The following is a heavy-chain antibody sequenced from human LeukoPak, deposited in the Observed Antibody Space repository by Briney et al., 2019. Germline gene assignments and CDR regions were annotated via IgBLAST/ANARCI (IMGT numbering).Heavy chain of an antibody. J-gene: IGHJ5*02. CDR3: ARDRGVRGVMRVFDP. Sequence: GASVKVSCKASGYTFTGYYMHWVRQAPGQGLEWMGWINPNSGGTNYAQKFQGRVTMTRDTFISTAYMELSRLRSDDTAVYYCARDRGVRGVMRVFDPWGQGTLVTVSS. CDR2: INPNSGGT. V-gene: IGHV1-2*02. CDR1: GYTFTGYY. D-gene: IGHD3-10*01.